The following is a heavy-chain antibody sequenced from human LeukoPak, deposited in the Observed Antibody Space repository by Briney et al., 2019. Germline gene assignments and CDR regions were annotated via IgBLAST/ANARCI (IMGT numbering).Heavy chain of an antibody. Sequence: PGGSLRLSCAASGFTFSSYSMNWVRQAPGKGLEWVSSISSSSSYIYYADSVKGRFTISRDNAKNSLYLQMISLRAEDTAVYYCARDAAGILDYWGQGTLVTVSS. D-gene: IGHD6-13*01. J-gene: IGHJ4*02. V-gene: IGHV3-21*01. CDR3: ARDAAGILDY. CDR2: ISSSSSYI. CDR1: GFTFSSYS.